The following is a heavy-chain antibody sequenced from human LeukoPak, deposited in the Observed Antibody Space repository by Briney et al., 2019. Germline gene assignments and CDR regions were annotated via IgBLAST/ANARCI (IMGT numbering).Heavy chain of an antibody. V-gene: IGHV1-18*01. CDR1: GYTFTTYG. CDR2: ISAYNGNT. CDR3: ARRVNDIGYYYCGMDV. Sequence: ASVKVSCKASGYTFTTYGISRVRQAPGQGLEWMAWISAYNGNTNYAQKLQGRLTMTTDTSTSTAYMELRSLTSDDTAVYYCARRVNDIGYYYCGMDVWGQGTTVTVSS. D-gene: IGHD2-21*01. J-gene: IGHJ6*02.